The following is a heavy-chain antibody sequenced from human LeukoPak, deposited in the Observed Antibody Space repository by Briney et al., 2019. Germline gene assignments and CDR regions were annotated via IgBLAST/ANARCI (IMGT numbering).Heavy chain of an antibody. J-gene: IGHJ5*02. V-gene: IGHV3-7*01. CDR2: IRPDGSDK. CDR1: GFTFGNTW. Sequence: PGGSLRLSCAASGFTFGNTWMGWVRQAPGKGLEWVANIRPDGSDKYYVDSVRGRFTISRDNAQNSVNLQMNSLRAEDSAVYYCGRWGVTVGLDRWGQGTLVSVAS. D-gene: IGHD3-10*01. CDR3: GRWGVTVGLDR.